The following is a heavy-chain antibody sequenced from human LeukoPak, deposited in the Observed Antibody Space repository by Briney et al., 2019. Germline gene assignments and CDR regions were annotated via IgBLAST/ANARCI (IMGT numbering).Heavy chain of an antibody. V-gene: IGHV4-59*01. D-gene: IGHD6-13*01. Sequence: SETLSLTCTVSGGSISSYYWSWIRQPPGKGLEWVGYIYYSGTTNYNPSLKSRVTIAVDTSKNQFSLKLSSVTAADTAVYYCARGVYIAAAQYGYWGQGTLVTVSS. CDR3: ARGVYIAAAQYGY. CDR1: GGSISSYY. CDR2: IYYSGTT. J-gene: IGHJ4*02.